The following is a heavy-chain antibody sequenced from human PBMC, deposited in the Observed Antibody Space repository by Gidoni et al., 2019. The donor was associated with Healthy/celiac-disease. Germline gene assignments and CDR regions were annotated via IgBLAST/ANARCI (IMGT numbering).Heavy chain of an antibody. D-gene: IGHD6-19*01. CDR3: ARDRDRIGVAGPVDY. CDR2: IWYDGSNK. CDR1: SSYG. Sequence: SSYGMHWVRQAPGKGLEWVAVIWYDGSNKYYADSVKGRFTISRDNSKNTLYLQMNSLRAEDTAVYYYARDRDRIGVAGPVDYWGQGTLVTVSS. V-gene: IGHV3-33*01. J-gene: IGHJ4*02.